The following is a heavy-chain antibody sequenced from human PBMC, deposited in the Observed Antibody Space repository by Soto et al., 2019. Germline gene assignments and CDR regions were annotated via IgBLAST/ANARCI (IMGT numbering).Heavy chain of an antibody. J-gene: IGHJ4*02. CDR3: ARDYYDSSGYYYVDS. D-gene: IGHD3-22*01. CDR2: IYYTGST. Sequence: LSLTCTVSGGSISSGGYYWSWIHQHPGKGLEWIGYIYYTGSTYYNPSLKSRVTISVDTSKNQFSLKLSSVTAADTAVYYCARDYYDSSGYYYVDSWGQGTQVTVSS. V-gene: IGHV4-31*03. CDR1: GGSISSGGYY.